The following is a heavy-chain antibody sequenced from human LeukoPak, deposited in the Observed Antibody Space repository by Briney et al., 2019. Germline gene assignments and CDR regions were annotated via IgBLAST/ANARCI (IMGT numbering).Heavy chain of an antibody. CDR3: AREIPLRRYFDL. CDR2: INHSGST. Sequence: SETLSLTCAVYGGSFSGYYWSWIRQPPGKGLEWTGEINHSGSTNYNPSLKSRVTISVDTSKNQFSLKLSSVTAADTAVYYCAREIPLRRYFDLWGRGTLVTVSS. V-gene: IGHV4-34*01. CDR1: GGSFSGYY. D-gene: IGHD4-17*01. J-gene: IGHJ2*01.